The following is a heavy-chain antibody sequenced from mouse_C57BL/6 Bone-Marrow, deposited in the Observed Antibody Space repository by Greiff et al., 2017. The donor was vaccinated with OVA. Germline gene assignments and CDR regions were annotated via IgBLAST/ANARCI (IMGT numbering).Heavy chain of an antibody. J-gene: IGHJ2*01. CDR2: ISNGGGST. D-gene: IGHD2-4*01. V-gene: IGHV5-12*01. CDR1: GFTFSDYY. CDR3: ARRNYYDLDY. Sequence: EVHLVESGGGLVQPGGSLKLSCAASGFTFSDYYMYWVRQTPEKRLEWVAYISNGGGSTYYPDTVKGRFTISRDNAKNTLYLQMSRLKAEDTAMYYCARRNYYDLDYWGKGTTLTVAA.